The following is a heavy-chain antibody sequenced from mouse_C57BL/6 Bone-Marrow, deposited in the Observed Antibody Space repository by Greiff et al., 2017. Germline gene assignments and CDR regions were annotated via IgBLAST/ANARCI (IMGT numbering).Heavy chain of an antibody. Sequence: VQLQQPGAELVMPGASVKLSCKASGYTFTSYWMHWVKQRPGQGLEWIGEIDPSDSYTNYNQKFKGKSTLTVDKSSSTAYMQLSSLTSEDSAVYYCASGGYYGAWFAYWGQGTLVTVSA. CDR2: IDPSDSYT. CDR1: GYTFTSYW. J-gene: IGHJ3*01. CDR3: ASGGYYGAWFAY. V-gene: IGHV1-69*01. D-gene: IGHD1-1*01.